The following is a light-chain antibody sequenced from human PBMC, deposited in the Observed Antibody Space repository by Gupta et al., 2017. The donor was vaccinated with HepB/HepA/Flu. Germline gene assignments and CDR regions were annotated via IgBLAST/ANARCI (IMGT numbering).Light chain of an antibody. J-gene: IGLJ2*01. CDR3: SSVSRGYNLVV. V-gene: IGLV2-14*03. CDR2: DVC. CDR1: SSDIGGFDS. Sequence: QSALTQPASVSGSPGQSITISCTASSSDIGGFDSVSWYQQGPGEAPKLFIYDVCNRPSGVPDRFSGSKSGTTASLTISRLQAEDEAHYYCSSVSRGYNLVVFGGGTKVTVL.